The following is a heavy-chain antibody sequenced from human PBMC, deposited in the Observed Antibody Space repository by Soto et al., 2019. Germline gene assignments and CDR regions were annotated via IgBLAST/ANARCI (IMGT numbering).Heavy chain of an antibody. V-gene: IGHV3-7*01. D-gene: IGHD2-15*01. CDR1: GCTCSSYW. Sequence: VRSLRLSCAASGCTCSSYWMSWVRQAPGKGLEWVANIKQDGSEKYYVDSVKGRFTISRDNAKNSLYLQMNSLRAEDTAVYYCARDKYCSGGSRYYYYYYYMGVWGKGTTVTVSS. CDR3: ARDKYCSGGSRYYYYYYYMGV. J-gene: IGHJ6*03. CDR2: IKQDGSEK.